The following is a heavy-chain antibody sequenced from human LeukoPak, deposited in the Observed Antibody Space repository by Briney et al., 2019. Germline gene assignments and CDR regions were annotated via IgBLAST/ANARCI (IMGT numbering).Heavy chain of an antibody. D-gene: IGHD4-17*01. CDR1: GGTFSSYA. Sequence: VASVKVSCKASGGTFSSYAISWVRQAPGQGLEWMGGIIPIFGTANYAQKLQGRVTMTTDTSTSTAYMELRSLRSDDTAVYYCARGPRTLTTVTVMAYWGQGTLVTVSS. CDR2: IIPIFGTA. J-gene: IGHJ4*02. CDR3: ARGPRTLTTVTVMAY. V-gene: IGHV1-69*05.